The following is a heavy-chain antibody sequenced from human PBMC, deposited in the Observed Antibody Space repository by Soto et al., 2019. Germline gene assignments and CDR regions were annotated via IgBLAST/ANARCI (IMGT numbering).Heavy chain of an antibody. CDR3: DRQRTTVVTQAYFDH. D-gene: IGHD2-21*02. Sequence: SETLSLTCIVSGESISSSSYYWGWIRQPPGKGLEWIGSIYYSGRTYYNPSFKSRVTISIDTSKNQFSLKLSSVTATDTAVYYCDRQRTTVVTQAYFDHWGQGALVTVYS. V-gene: IGHV4-39*01. J-gene: IGHJ4*02. CDR2: IYYSGRT. CDR1: GESISSSSYY.